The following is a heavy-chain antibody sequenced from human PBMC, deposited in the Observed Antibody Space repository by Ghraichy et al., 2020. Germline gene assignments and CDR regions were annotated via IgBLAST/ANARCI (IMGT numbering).Heavy chain of an antibody. Sequence: GGSLRLSCAASGFTISSYAMHWVRQAPGKGLEWVAVISYDGSNKYYVDSVKGRFTISRDNSKNTLYLQMNSLRAEDTAVYYCARDSIRGWYRSFDYWGQGTLVTVSS. J-gene: IGHJ4*02. CDR2: ISYDGSNK. CDR3: ARDSIRGWYRSFDY. CDR1: GFTISSYA. V-gene: IGHV3-30*04. D-gene: IGHD6-19*01.